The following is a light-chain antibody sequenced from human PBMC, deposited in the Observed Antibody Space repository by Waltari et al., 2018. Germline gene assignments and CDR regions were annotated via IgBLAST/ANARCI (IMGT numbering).Light chain of an antibody. CDR3: MQARQTPYT. CDR2: LGT. Sequence: DIVMTQSPLSLPVTPGEPASISCRSSQSLLHSNGYNYLDWYLQKPGQSPQLRISLGTNRASVVPDRFSGRGSGTDFTLKSSRVEAEDVGVYYCMQARQTPYTFGQGTKVEIK. CDR1: QSLLHSNGYNY. J-gene: IGKJ2*01. V-gene: IGKV2-28*01.